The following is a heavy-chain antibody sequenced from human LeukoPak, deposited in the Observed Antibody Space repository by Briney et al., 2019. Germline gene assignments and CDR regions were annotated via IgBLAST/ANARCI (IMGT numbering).Heavy chain of an antibody. D-gene: IGHD3-22*01. V-gene: IGHV4-59*01. J-gene: IGHJ1*01. CDR1: GGSISSYY. CDR3: AGHDSSGTYLQH. Sequence: SETLSLTCTVSGGSISSYYWSWIRQPPGKGLEWIGYIYNSGSTNNNPSLKSRVTISVDMSKNQFSLKLSSVTAADTAVYYCAGHDSSGTYLQHWGRGTLVTVSS. CDR2: IYNSGST.